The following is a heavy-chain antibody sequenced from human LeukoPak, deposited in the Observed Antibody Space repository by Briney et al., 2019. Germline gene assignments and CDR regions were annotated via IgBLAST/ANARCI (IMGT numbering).Heavy chain of an antibody. V-gene: IGHV3-21*01. D-gene: IGHD1-26*01. CDR2: ISSSSSYI. Sequence: GGSLRLSCAASGFTFSSYSMNWVRQAPGKGLEWVSSISSSSSYIYYADSVKGRFTISRDNAKNSLYLQMNSLRAEDTAVYYCARSKERGTFDCWGQGTLVTVSS. CDR3: ARSKERGTFDC. J-gene: IGHJ4*02. CDR1: GFTFSSYS.